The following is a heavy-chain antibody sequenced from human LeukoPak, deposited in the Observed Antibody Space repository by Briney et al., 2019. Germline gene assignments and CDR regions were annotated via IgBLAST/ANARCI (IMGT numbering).Heavy chain of an antibody. D-gene: IGHD3-22*01. CDR1: GGSISSTTYY. V-gene: IGHV4-39*01. CDR3: ARHYYGSSGYISVHDI. CDR2: IYYSGSI. Sequence: SSETLSLTCTVSGGSISSTTYYWGWIRQSPGKGLEWIGSIYYSGSIYYNPSLKSRATISVDTSKNQFSLKLNSVTAADTAVYYCARHYYGSSGYISVHDIWGQGTTVTVSS. J-gene: IGHJ3*02.